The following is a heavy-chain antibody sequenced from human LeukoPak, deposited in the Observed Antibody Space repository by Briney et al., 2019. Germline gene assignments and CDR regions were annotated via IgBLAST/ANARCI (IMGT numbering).Heavy chain of an antibody. V-gene: IGHV4-39*02. J-gene: IGHJ4*02. CDR2: IYYSGST. CDR3: AREGYSSSIGY. Sequence: SETLSLTCTVSGGSISSSSYYWGWIRQPPGKGLERIGSIYYSGSTYYNPSLKSRVTISVDTSKNQFSLKLSSVTAADTAVYYCAREGYSSSIGYWGQGTLVTVSS. D-gene: IGHD6-6*01. CDR1: GGSISSSSYY.